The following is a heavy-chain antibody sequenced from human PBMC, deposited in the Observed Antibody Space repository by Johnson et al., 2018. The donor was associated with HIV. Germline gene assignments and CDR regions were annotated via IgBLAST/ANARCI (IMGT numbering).Heavy chain of an antibody. CDR3: ARAFGSAFDI. Sequence: VQLVESGGGLVQPGGSLRLSCAASGFTFSGSWMSWVRQAPGKGLEWVANIQEHGSEKYYVDSVKGRFTISRDHAKNSLYLQMNSLRAEDTAVYYCARAFGSAFDIWGQGTMVTVSS. CDR1: GFTFSGSW. J-gene: IGHJ3*02. D-gene: IGHD1-14*01. V-gene: IGHV3-7*05. CDR2: IQEHGSEK.